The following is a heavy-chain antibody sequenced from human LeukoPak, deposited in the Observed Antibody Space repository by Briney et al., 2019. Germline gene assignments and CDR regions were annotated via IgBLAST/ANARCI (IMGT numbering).Heavy chain of an antibody. CDR3: ARHPKSIWFGELLYAGHHGENWFDP. CDR1: GGSISSSSYY. J-gene: IGHJ5*02. Sequence: SETLSLTCTVSGGSISSSSYYWGWIRQPPGKGLEWIGSIYYSGSTYYNPSLKSRVTISVDTSKNQFSLKLSSVTAADTAVYYCARHPKSIWFGELLYAGHHGENWFDPWGQGTLVTVSS. D-gene: IGHD3-10*01. V-gene: IGHV4-39*01. CDR2: IYYSGST.